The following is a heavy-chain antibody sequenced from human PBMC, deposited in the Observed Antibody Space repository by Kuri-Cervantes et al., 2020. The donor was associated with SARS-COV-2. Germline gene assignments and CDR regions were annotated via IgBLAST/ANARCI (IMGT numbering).Heavy chain of an antibody. CDR1: GFTFSSYA. Sequence: GGSLRPSCAPSGFTFSSYAMHWVRQAPGKGLEWVAVISYDGSNKYYADSVKGRFTISRDNSKNTLYLQMNSLRAEDTAVYYCARSARAAGTYYYYGMDVWGQGTTVTVSS. D-gene: IGHD6-13*01. CDR2: ISYDGSNK. J-gene: IGHJ6*02. V-gene: IGHV3-30-3*01. CDR3: ARSARAAGTYYYYGMDV.